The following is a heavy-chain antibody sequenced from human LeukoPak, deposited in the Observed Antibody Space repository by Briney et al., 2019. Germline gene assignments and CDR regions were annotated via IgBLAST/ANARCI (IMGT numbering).Heavy chain of an antibody. CDR3: ARDPIY. D-gene: IGHD3-3*01. Sequence: GGSLRLSCAASGFTFSDYYMSWIRQAPGKGLEWVAFIRYDGSNQLYADSVKGRFTISRDNSKNTLYLQMNSLRAEDTAVYYCARDPIYWGQGTLVTVSS. CDR2: IRYDGSNQ. CDR1: GFTFSDYY. V-gene: IGHV3-30*02. J-gene: IGHJ4*02.